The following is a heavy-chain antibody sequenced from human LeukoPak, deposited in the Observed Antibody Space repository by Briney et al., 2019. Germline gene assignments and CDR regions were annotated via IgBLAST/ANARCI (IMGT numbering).Heavy chain of an antibody. CDR3: TTGVNYGDSPFDY. D-gene: IGHD4-17*01. Sequence: GGSLRLSCAASGFTFSNAWMSWVRQAPGKGLEWVGRIKSKTDGGTTDYAAPVKGRFTISRDDSKTTLYLQMNSLKTEDTAVYYCTTGVNYGDSPFDYWGQGTLVTVSS. J-gene: IGHJ4*02. CDR1: GFTFSNAW. CDR2: IKSKTDGGTT. V-gene: IGHV3-15*01.